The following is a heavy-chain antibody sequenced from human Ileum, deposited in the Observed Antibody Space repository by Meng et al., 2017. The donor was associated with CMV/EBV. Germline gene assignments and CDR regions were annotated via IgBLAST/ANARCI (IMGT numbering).Heavy chain of an antibody. V-gene: IGHV4-39*07. D-gene: IGHD1-26*01. Sequence: QGQLQEAGPGLVKPSDTLSLTCTVSGGSISTNSDYWGWVRQPPGKGLEWIATVHYTGTTYYNPSLKSPVIISIDTSKNQFSLRLTSVTAADTAVYYCARDRTVGPTPDGSLGAWGQGTLVTVSS. J-gene: IGHJ4*02. CDR2: VHYTGTT. CDR3: ARDRTVGPTPDGSLGA. CDR1: GGSISTNSDY.